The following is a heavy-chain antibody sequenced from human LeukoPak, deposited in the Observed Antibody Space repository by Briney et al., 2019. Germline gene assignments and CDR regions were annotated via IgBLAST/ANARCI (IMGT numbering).Heavy chain of an antibody. Sequence: SETLSLTCTVSGGSISSYYWSWIRQPAGKGLEWIGRIYTSGNTNYNPSLKSRVTMSVDTSKNQFSLKLSSVTAADTAVYYCASGSPSEYYYGSSGFSEPFRYWGQGTLVTVSS. J-gene: IGHJ4*02. CDR1: GGSISSYY. CDR3: ASGSPSEYYYGSSGFSEPFRY. CDR2: IYTSGNT. D-gene: IGHD3-22*01. V-gene: IGHV4-4*07.